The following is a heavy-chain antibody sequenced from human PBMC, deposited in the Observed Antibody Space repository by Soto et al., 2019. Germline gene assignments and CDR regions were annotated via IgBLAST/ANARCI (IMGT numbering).Heavy chain of an antibody. CDR1: GDSVSSYSAA. Sequence: SQTLSLTCAISGDSVSSYSAAWNWIRHSPSGGLEWLGRTYYRSRFFSDYAESVKSRIIINPDTSKNQFSLQLKSVTPEDTAVYYCVRDRYSSSGRFDPWGQGTPVTVSS. CDR3: VRDRYSSSGRFDP. J-gene: IGHJ5*02. D-gene: IGHD3-10*01. V-gene: IGHV6-1*01. CDR2: TYYRSRFFS.